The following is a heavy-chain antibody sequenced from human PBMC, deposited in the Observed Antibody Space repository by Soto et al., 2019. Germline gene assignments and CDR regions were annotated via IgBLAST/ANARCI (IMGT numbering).Heavy chain of an antibody. Sequence: PSETLSLTCAVYGGSFSGYYWSWIRQPPGKGLEWIGEINHSGSTNYNPSLKSRVTISVDTSKNQFSLKLSSVTAADTAVYYCARSPPSGWYTRGWYFDLWGRGTLVTISS. D-gene: IGHD6-19*01. CDR3: ARSPPSGWYTRGWYFDL. CDR1: GGSFSGYY. J-gene: IGHJ2*01. V-gene: IGHV4-34*01. CDR2: INHSGST.